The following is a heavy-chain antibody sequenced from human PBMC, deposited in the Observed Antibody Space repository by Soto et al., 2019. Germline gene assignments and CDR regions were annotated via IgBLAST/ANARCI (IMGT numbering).Heavy chain of an antibody. V-gene: IGHV3-49*03. Sequence: SLRLSCTASGFSFGDYSMSWFRQAPGKGLEWVGFIRSKAYGGTTEYAASVKGRFTISRDDSKSTAYLQMNSLKTEDTAVYYCTREVQQTTVTTFSLVPRGRYYYGMDVWGQGTTVTVS. CDR2: IRSKAYGGTT. CDR3: TREVQQTTVTTFSLVPRGRYYYGMDV. CDR1: GFSFGDYS. D-gene: IGHD4-17*01. J-gene: IGHJ6*02.